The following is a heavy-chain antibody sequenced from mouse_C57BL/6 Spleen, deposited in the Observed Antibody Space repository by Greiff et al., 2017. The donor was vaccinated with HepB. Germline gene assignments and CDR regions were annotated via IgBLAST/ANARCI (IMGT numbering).Heavy chain of an antibody. CDR3: ARGDYPYSAMDY. D-gene: IGHD2-4*01. Sequence: VQLQQPGAELVRPGSSVKLSCKASGYTFTSYWMHWVKQRPIQGLEWIGNIDPSDSETHYNQKFKDKATLTVDKSSSTAYMQLSSLTSEDSAVYYCARGDYPYSAMDYWGQGTSVTVSS. CDR1: GYTFTSYW. V-gene: IGHV1-52*01. CDR2: IDPSDSET. J-gene: IGHJ4*01.